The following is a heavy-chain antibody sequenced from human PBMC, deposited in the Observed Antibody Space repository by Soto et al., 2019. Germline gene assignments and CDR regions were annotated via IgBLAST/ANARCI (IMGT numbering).Heavy chain of an antibody. Sequence: PGGSLRLSCAASGFTFSSYAMHWVRQAPGKGLECVAVISYDGSNKYYADSVKGRFTISRDNSKNTLYLQMNSLRAEDTAVYYCARDFWNDSSRYYPNPGLDYWGQGTLVTV. CDR2: ISYDGSNK. D-gene: IGHD3-22*01. CDR1: GFTFSSYA. J-gene: IGHJ4*02. CDR3: ARDFWNDSSRYYPNPGLDY. V-gene: IGHV3-30-3*01.